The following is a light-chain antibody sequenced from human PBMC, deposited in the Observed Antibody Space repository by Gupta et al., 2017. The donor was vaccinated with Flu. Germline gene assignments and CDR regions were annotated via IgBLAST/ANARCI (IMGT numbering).Light chain of an antibody. J-gene: IGLJ1*01. Sequence: QSALTQPRSVSGSPGQSVTISCTGTSGDVGYYDSVAWYQQHPDEAPKLVISDVSKRPSGVPDRFSGSKSDNTASLTISGLQAEDEADYYCWSYAGSYGYVFGTGTKVTAL. CDR3: WSYAGSYGYV. CDR2: DVS. CDR1: SGDVGYYDS. V-gene: IGLV2-11*01.